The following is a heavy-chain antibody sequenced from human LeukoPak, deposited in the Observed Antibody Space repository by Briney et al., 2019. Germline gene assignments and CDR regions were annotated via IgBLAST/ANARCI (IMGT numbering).Heavy chain of an antibody. J-gene: IGHJ6*03. CDR2: IYHSGST. D-gene: IGHD2/OR15-2a*01. Sequence: SETLSLTCTVSGYSISSGYYWGWIRQPPGKGLEWIGSIYHSGSTYYNPSLKSRVTISVDTSKNQFSLKLSSVTAADTAVYYCASLIVTYYYYYMDVWGKGTTVTVSS. CDR3: ASLIVTYYYYYMDV. CDR1: GYSISSGYY. V-gene: IGHV4-38-2*02.